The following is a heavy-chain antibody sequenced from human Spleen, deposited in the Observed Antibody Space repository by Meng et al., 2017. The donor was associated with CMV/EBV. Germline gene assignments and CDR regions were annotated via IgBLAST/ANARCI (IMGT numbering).Heavy chain of an antibody. CDR2: ISGSGNNI. CDR1: GFTFDDYG. D-gene: IGHD2-2*01. J-gene: IGHJ6*02. CDR3: ARGKDCSSASCLYYYYGVDV. V-gene: IGHV3-48*03. Sequence: GESLKISCAASGFTFDDYGMNWVRQAPGKGLEWVSHISGSGNNIYYADSVKGRFTISRDNAKNSLYLQMNSLRAEDTAVYYCARGKDCSSASCLYYYYGVDVWGQGTTVTVSS.